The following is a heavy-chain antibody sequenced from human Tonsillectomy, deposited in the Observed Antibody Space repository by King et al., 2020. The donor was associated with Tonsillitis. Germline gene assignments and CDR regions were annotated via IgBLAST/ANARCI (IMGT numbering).Heavy chain of an antibody. V-gene: IGHV1-18*01. CDR3: ARDRGHGYDSSGYYISWAFDI. Sequence: QLVQSGAEVKKPGASVKVSCKASGYTFTSYGISWVRQAPGQGLERMGWISAYNGNTNYAQKLQGRVTMTTDTSTSTAYMELRSLRSDDTAVYYCARDRGHGYDSSGYYISWAFDIWGQGTMVTVSS. CDR1: GYTFTSYG. CDR2: ISAYNGNT. J-gene: IGHJ3*02. D-gene: IGHD3-22*01.